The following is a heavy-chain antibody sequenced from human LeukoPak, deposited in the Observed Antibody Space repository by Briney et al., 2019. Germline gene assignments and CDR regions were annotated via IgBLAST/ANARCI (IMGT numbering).Heavy chain of an antibody. CDR1: GFTFSSYA. CDR3: ARGAVGLFCSSTSCSRGHLDY. CDR2: ISYDGSNK. D-gene: IGHD2-2*01. J-gene: IGHJ4*02. V-gene: IGHV3-30-3*01. Sequence: GGSLRLSCAASGFTFSSYAMHWVRQAAGKGLEWVAVISYDGSNKYYADSVKGRFTISRDNSKNTLYLQMNSLRAEDTAVYYCARGAVGLFCSSTSCSRGHLDYWGQGTLVTVSS.